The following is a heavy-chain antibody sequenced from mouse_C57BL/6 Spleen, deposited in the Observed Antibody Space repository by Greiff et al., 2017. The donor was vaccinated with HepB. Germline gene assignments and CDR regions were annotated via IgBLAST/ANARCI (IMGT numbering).Heavy chain of an antibody. J-gene: IGHJ3*01. V-gene: IGHV1-53*01. D-gene: IGHD2-5*01. CDR2: INPSNGGT. CDR3: AKIGGGYYSNYGAY. Sequence: QVQLKESGTELVKPGASVKLSCKASGYTFTSYWMHWVKQRPGQGLEWIGNINPSNGGTNYNEKFKSKATLTVDKSSSTAYMQLSSLTSEDSAVYYCAKIGGGYYSNYGAYWGQGTLVTVSA. CDR1: GYTFTSYW.